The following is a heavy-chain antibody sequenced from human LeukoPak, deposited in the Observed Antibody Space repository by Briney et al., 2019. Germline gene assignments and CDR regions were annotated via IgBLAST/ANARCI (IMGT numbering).Heavy chain of an antibody. J-gene: IGHJ4*02. CDR1: DDSIAGYA. CDR3: ARGRAMVRGVMTYYFAY. V-gene: IGHV4-59*01. CDR2: IYYRGGT. Sequence: SETLSLTCTVSDDSIAGYAWSWIGQPPGKGLEWIGYIYYRGGTNYNPSLKSRVTLSVDTSKNQFSLKPSSVTAADTAVYYCARGRAMVRGVMTYYFAYWGQGTLVTVSS. D-gene: IGHD3-10*01.